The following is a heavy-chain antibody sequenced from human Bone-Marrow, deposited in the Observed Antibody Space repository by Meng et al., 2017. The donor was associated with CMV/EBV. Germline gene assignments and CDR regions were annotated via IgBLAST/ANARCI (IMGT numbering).Heavy chain of an antibody. V-gene: IGHV3-21*01. D-gene: IGHD6-19*01. CDR1: GFSLSGSS. Sequence: GESLKISCAASGFSLSGSSMSWLRQAPGKGLVWVSTIGNGGHTYYADSVKGRFTVSRDDAENELYLHMSSLRAEDTAVYFCARDGTGWSRDHWGQGALVTVSS. CDR2: IGNGGHT. CDR3: ARDGTGWSRDH. J-gene: IGHJ4*02.